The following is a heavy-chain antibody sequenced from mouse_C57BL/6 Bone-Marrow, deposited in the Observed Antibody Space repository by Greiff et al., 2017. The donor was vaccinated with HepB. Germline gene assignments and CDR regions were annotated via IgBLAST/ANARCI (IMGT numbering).Heavy chain of an antibody. V-gene: IGHV1-55*01. Sequence: QVQLQQSGAELVKPGASVKMSCKASGYTFTSYWITWVKQRPGQGLEWIGDIYPGSGSTNYNEKFKSKATLTVDTSSSTAYMQLSSLTSEDSAVYYCAPYDSWYFDVWGTGTTVTVSS. J-gene: IGHJ1*03. CDR2: IYPGSGST. CDR3: APYDSWYFDV. CDR1: GYTFTSYW. D-gene: IGHD2-4*01.